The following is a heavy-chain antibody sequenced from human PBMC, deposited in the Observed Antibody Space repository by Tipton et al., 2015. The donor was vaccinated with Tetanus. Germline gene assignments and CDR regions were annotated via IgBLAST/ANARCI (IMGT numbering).Heavy chain of an antibody. Sequence: GLVKPSETLSLMCTVSGDSLYNFYWSWLRQPAGKGLEWIGRIYTSGSTNYNPSLKSRVTMSVDTSKRQFSLKLNSVTAADTAVYYCARGWGSSWYYFDYWGQGTVVTVSS. CDR1: GDSLYNFY. CDR3: ARGWGSSWYYFDY. V-gene: IGHV4-4*07. J-gene: IGHJ4*02. CDR2: IYTSGST. D-gene: IGHD6-13*01.